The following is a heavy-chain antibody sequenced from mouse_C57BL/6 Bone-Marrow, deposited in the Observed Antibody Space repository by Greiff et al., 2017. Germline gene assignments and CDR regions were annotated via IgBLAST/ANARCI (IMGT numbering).Heavy chain of an antibody. CDR1: GYTFTSYW. J-gene: IGHJ2*01. CDR2: IYPGSGST. V-gene: IGHV1-55*01. CDR3: ARTVVAPYWFDY. D-gene: IGHD1-1*01. Sequence: VQLQQPGAELVKPGASVKMSCKASGYTFTSYWITWVKQRPGQGLERIGDIYPGSGSTNYNEKFKSKATLTGDTATSTAYMQLSSLTSEDSAVYYCARTVVAPYWFDYWGQGTTLTVSS.